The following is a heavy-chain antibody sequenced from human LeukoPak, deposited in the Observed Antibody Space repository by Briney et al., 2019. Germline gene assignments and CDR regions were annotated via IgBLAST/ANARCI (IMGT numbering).Heavy chain of an antibody. Sequence: PSETLSLTCAVPGGSFSGYYWTWIRQPPGKGLEWIGEINHSGSANYNPSLKSRVTISVDTSKNQFSLKLSSVTAADTAVYYCARGQYLKKFKRSGGVDVWGQGTTVTVSS. CDR1: GGSFSGYY. V-gene: IGHV4-34*01. D-gene: IGHD3-10*01. CDR2: INHSGSA. J-gene: IGHJ6*02. CDR3: ARGQYLKKFKRSGGVDV.